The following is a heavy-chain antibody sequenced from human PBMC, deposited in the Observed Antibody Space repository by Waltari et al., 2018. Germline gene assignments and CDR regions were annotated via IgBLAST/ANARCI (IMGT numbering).Heavy chain of an antibody. CDR2: ISWNSGSI. Sequence: EVQLVESGGGLVQPGRSLRLSCAASGFTFDDYAMHWVRQAPGKGLAWVSGISWNSGSIGYADSVKGRFTISRDNAKNSLYLQMNSLRAEDTALYYCAKDRVVRGVIITGDDAFDIWGQGTMVTVSS. CDR3: AKDRVVRGVIITGDDAFDI. V-gene: IGHV3-9*01. D-gene: IGHD3-10*01. J-gene: IGHJ3*02. CDR1: GFTFDDYA.